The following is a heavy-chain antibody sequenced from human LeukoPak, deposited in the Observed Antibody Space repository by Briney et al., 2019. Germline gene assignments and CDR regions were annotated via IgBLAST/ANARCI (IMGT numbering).Heavy chain of an antibody. V-gene: IGHV3-9*01. CDR2: ISWHSGNI. CDR1: GCTFEDYG. J-gene: IGHJ3*02. Sequence: GGSLRLSCAASGCTFEDYGMHWVRQAPGKGLEWVSSISWHSGNIAYVAFVKGQFNISRNNAKTSLSLQMNSLRAEDTALYYCAKGRGLRFFDWLLKKDAFDIWGQGTMVTVSS. CDR3: AKGRGLRFFDWLLKKDAFDI. D-gene: IGHD3-3*01.